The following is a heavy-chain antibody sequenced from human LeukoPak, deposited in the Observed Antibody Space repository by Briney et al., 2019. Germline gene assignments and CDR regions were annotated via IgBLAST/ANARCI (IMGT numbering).Heavy chain of an antibody. D-gene: IGHD3-10*01. CDR2: TYYRSKWFN. J-gene: IGHJ4*02. CDR3: ARENALVRGTRNPFDY. CDR1: GDSVSSNNAV. V-gene: IGHV6-1*01. Sequence: SQTLSLTCAISGDSVSSNNAVWNWIRQSPSRGLEWLGRTYYRSKWFNDYAISVQSRIIINPDTSKNQFSLQLNSVTPEDTAVYYCARENALVRGTRNPFDYWGQGTLVTVSS.